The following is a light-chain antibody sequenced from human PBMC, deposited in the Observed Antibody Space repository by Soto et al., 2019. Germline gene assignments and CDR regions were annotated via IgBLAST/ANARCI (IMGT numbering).Light chain of an antibody. V-gene: IGLV2-14*01. CDR1: SSDIGGYNY. CDR2: DVR. Sequence: QSALTQPASVSGSPGQSIAISCTGTSSDIGGYNYFSWYQQHPGKAPNLIIYDVRNRTSGVSDRISGSKSGNTASLTISGLQAEDEADYYCCSSISSSTYVFGPGTQLNVL. CDR3: CSSISSSTYV. J-gene: IGLJ1*01.